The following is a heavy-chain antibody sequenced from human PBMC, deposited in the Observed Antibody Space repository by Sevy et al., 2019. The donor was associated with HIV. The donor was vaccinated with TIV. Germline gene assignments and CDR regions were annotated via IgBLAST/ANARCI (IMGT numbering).Heavy chain of an antibody. D-gene: IGHD3-3*01. J-gene: IGHJ4*02. V-gene: IGHV3-15*01. CDR1: GFTFSKAW. Sequence: GGSLRLSCAASGFTFSKAWMSWVRQAPGKGLEGVGRIKSKTDGGTTDYAEPVKGRFTISRDDSKNTLYLQVNSLKTDDTAVYYCTTKKDFWSGYFYFDYWGQGTLVTVSS. CDR2: IKSKTDGGTT. CDR3: TTKKDFWSGYFYFDY.